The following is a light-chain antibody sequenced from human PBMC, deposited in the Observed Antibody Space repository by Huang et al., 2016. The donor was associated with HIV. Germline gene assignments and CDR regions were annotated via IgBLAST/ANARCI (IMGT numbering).Light chain of an antibody. V-gene: IGKV3-11*01. CDR3: QQRSNRPLT. CDR2: DAA. CDR1: QSVNTF. Sequence: DIVLTQSPATLSLSPGERATLSCRASQSVNTFLAWYQQKPGQAPRLLIYDAANRATGIRARFSGRGSGTDFTLTISSLEPEDFAVYYCQQRSNRPLTFGGGTKVEIK. J-gene: IGKJ4*01.